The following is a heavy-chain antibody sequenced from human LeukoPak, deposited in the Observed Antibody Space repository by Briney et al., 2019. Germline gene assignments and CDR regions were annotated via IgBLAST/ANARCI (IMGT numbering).Heavy chain of an antibody. D-gene: IGHD4-23*01. V-gene: IGHV4-59*01. CDR3: ARDSLDYGGWFDT. Sequence: PSETLSLTCTVSGASTTNYYWHWIRQPPGKELEWIAFTSYRGGTKYNPSLKSRATISVDTSENQVSLRVTSMTAADTAVYYCARDSLDYGGWFDTWGQGILVTVSS. CDR2: TSYRGGT. CDR1: GASTTNYY. J-gene: IGHJ5*02.